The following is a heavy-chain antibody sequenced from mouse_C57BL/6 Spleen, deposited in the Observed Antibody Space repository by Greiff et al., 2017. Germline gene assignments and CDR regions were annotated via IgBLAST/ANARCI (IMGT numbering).Heavy chain of an antibody. Sequence: EVQVVESGAELVKPGASVKLSCTASGFNIKDYYMHWVKQRTEQGLELIGRIDPEDGETKYAPKFQGKATITADTSSNTAYLQLSSLTSEDTAVYYCATLYYYGSTHFDYWGQGTTLTVSS. V-gene: IGHV14-2*01. D-gene: IGHD1-1*01. J-gene: IGHJ2*01. CDR1: GFNIKDYY. CDR3: ATLYYYGSTHFDY. CDR2: IDPEDGET.